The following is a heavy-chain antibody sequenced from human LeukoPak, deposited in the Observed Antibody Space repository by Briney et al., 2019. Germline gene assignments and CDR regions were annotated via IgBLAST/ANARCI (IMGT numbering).Heavy chain of an antibody. CDR2: ISAYNGNT. CDR1: GYTFTGYY. J-gene: IGHJ5*02. D-gene: IGHD2-21*02. CDR3: ARDAYCGGDCFSPFFWFDP. Sequence: ASVKVSCKASGYTFTGYYMHWVRQAPGPGLEWMGWISAYNGNTNYAQKLQGRVTMTTDTSTSTAYMELRSLRSDDTAVYYCARDAYCGGDCFSPFFWFDPWGQGTLVTVSS. V-gene: IGHV1-18*04.